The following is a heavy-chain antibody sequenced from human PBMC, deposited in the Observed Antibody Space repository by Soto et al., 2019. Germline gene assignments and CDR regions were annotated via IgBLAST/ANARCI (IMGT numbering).Heavy chain of an antibody. CDR1: GYTFTSYD. Sequence: ASVKVSCKASGYTFTSYDINWVRQATGQGLEWMGWMNPNSGNTGYAQKFQGRVTMTRNTSISTAYMELSSLRSEDTAVYYCARANDYIWGSYRYIPNWFDPWGQGTLVTVSS. D-gene: IGHD3-16*02. J-gene: IGHJ5*02. CDR2: MNPNSGNT. CDR3: ARANDYIWGSYRYIPNWFDP. V-gene: IGHV1-8*01.